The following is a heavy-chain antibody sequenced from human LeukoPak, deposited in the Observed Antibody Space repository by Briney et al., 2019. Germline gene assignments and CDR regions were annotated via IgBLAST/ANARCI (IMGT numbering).Heavy chain of an antibody. CDR3: AREGLAAAGLDY. CDR1: GFSFSSFS. D-gene: IGHD6-13*01. V-gene: IGHV3-21*06. Sequence: GESLKISCAASGFSFSSFSMNWVRQAPGKGLEWVSSISSSSGYKYYADSVKGRFTISRDNAKNSLYLQVNSLRAEDTAVYFCAREGLAAAGLDYWGQGTLVTVSS. J-gene: IGHJ4*02. CDR2: ISSSSGYK.